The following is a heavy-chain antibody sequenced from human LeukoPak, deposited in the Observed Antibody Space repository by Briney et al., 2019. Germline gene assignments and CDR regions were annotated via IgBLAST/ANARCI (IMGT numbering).Heavy chain of an antibody. CDR2: ISSSSSSYI. Sequence: PGGSLRLSCAASGSTFSSYSMNWVRQAPGKGLEWVSSISSSSSSYIYYADSVKGRFTISRDNAKNSLYLQMNSLRAEDTAVYYCAREPIAVAGFDYWGQGTLVTVSS. J-gene: IGHJ4*02. V-gene: IGHV3-21*01. D-gene: IGHD6-19*01. CDR1: GSTFSSYS. CDR3: AREPIAVAGFDY.